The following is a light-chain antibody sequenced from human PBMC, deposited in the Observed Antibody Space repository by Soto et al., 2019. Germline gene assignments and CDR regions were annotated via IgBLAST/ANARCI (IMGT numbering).Light chain of an antibody. CDR1: SSNIGANYD. V-gene: IGLV1-40*01. J-gene: IGLJ1*01. CDR2: GNT. CDR3: QSYDSTLSARYV. Sequence: QSVLTQPPSVSGAPGQRVTISGTGSSSNIGANYDVHWYQHRPGTAPKLLICGNTNRPSGVPDRFPGSKSGTSASLAITGLQAEDEGDYYCQSYDSTLSARYVFGTGTKVTVL.